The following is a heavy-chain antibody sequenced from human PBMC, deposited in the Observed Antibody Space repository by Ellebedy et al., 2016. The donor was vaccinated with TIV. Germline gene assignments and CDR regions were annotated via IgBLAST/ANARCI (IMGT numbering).Heavy chain of an antibody. J-gene: IGHJ4*02. CDR2: INHSGST. V-gene: IGHV4-34*01. CDR1: GGSFSGYY. D-gene: IGHD5-18*01. CDR3: ARRPRGYSYGALDY. Sequence: SETLSLTXAVYGGSFSGYYWSWIRQPPGKGLEWIGEINHSGSTNYNPSLKSRVTISVDTSKNQFSLKLSSVTAADTAVYYCARRPRGYSYGALDYWGQGTLVTVSS.